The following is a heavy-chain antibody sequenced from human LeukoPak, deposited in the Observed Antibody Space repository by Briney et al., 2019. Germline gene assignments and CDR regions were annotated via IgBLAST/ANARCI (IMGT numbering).Heavy chain of an antibody. CDR2: SNK. V-gene: IGHV3-30*02. Sequence: SNKNYADSVKGRFTISRDNSKNTLYQQMNSLRAEDTAVYYCAKDPLVYCSSTSCQTPFDYWGQGTLVTVSS. D-gene: IGHD2-2*01. CDR3: AKDPLVYCSSTSCQTPFDY. J-gene: IGHJ4*02.